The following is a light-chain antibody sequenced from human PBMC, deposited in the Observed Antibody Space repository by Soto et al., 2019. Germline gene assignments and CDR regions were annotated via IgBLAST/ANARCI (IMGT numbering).Light chain of an antibody. CDR3: QHYGSLVLT. V-gene: IGKV3-20*01. CDR1: QSVSSTY. J-gene: IGKJ4*01. Sequence: EIVLTQSPGTLSLSPGERATLSCRASQSVSSTYLAWYQQKPGQAPRLLIYGASSRATGIPDRFSGSGSGTDFTLTISRLEPEDFVVYCCQHYGSLVLTFGGGTKVEIK. CDR2: GAS.